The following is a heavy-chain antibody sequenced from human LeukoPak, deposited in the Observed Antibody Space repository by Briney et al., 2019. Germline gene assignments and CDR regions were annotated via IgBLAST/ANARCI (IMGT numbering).Heavy chain of an antibody. CDR1: GFTFDDYA. CDR3: AKDRRRAVTGYYYYYGMDV. CDR2: ISWDGGST. Sequence: GGSLRLSCAASGFTFDDYAMHWVRQAPGKGLEWVSLISWDGGSTYYADSVKGRFTISRDNSKNSLYLQMNSLRAEDTALYYCAKDRRRAVTGYYYYYGMDVWGQGTTVTVSS. V-gene: IGHV3-43D*03. J-gene: IGHJ6*02. D-gene: IGHD2-21*02.